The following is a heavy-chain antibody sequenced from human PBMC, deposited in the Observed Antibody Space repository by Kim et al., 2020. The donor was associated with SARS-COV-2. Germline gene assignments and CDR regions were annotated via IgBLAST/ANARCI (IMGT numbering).Heavy chain of an antibody. Sequence: SETLSLTCTVSGGSISGNTDYWDWMRQPPGKGLAWIGNIFYSGSTYYNPSLHSRVTISVDTSKNQLSLRLSSVTAADTAVYYCARRPRSSHFDYWGQGALVTVSS. V-gene: IGHV4-39*01. J-gene: IGHJ4*02. CDR2: IFYSGST. CDR3: ARRPRSSHFDY. CDR1: GGSISGNTDY.